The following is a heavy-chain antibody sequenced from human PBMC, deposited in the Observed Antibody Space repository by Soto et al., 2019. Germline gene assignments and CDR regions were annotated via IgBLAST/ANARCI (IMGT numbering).Heavy chain of an antibody. Sequence: ETLSLTCPVSGASISSYYWSWIRQPSGKGLEWIGRIYTSGSTNYNPSLKSRVTMSVDTSKNQFSLKLSSVTAADTAVYYCERADCTNGVCYDFDYWGQGTLVTVYS. V-gene: IGHV4-4*07. D-gene: IGHD2-8*01. CDR3: ERADCTNGVCYDFDY. CDR1: GASISSYY. CDR2: IYTSGST. J-gene: IGHJ4*02.